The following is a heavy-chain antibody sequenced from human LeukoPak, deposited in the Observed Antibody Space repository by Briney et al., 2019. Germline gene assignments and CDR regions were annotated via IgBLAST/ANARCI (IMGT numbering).Heavy chain of an antibody. V-gene: IGHV3-49*04. Sequence: GGSLRLSCTASGFTFGDYAMSWVRQAPGKGLEWVGFIRSKAYGGTTEYAASVKGRFTISRDDSKSIAYLQMNSLKTEDTAVYYCTRGGYSGYDFRYYFDYWGQGALVTASS. CDR2: IRSKAYGGTT. CDR1: GFTFGDYA. CDR3: TRGGYSGYDFRYYFDY. J-gene: IGHJ4*02. D-gene: IGHD5-12*01.